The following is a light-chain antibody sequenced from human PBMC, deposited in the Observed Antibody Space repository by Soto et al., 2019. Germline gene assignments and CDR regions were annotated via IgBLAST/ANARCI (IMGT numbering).Light chain of an antibody. CDR2: QVT. CDR1: SSDLAIYNY. J-gene: IGLJ1*01. V-gene: IGLV2-14*01. CDR3: SSYTDSSNYV. Sequence: QSALTQPASVSGSPGQSITISCTGTSSDLAIYNYVSWCQQQPGKAPKLMIYQVTNRPSGVSNRFSGSRSGNTASLTISGLQAEDEADYYCSSYTDSSNYVFGTGTKV.